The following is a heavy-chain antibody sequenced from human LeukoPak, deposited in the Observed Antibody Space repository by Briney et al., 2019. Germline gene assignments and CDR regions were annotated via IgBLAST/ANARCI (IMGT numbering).Heavy chain of an antibody. Sequence: GGSLRLSCAASGFTFSYYAMHWVRQAPGQGLEWVAFISSDGSDKYYADSMKGRFTISRDNSKNTLYLQMTSLRGEDTAMYYCAREGTARDAFDIWGQGTMVTVSS. D-gene: IGHD2-21*02. CDR3: AREGTARDAFDI. V-gene: IGHV3-30-3*01. CDR1: GFTFSYYA. J-gene: IGHJ3*02. CDR2: ISSDGSDK.